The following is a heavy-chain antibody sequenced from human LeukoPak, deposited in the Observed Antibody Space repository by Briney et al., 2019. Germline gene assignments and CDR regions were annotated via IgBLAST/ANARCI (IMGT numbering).Heavy chain of an antibody. D-gene: IGHD2-15*01. V-gene: IGHV3-48*01. Sequence: GGSLRLSCAASGFTFSSYSMNWVRQAPGKGLEWVSYISSSSSTIYYADSVKGRFTISRDNAKNSLYLQMNSLRAEDMALYYCAKCRSLSPASATNYWGQGTLVTVSS. J-gene: IGHJ4*02. CDR2: ISSSSSTI. CDR1: GFTFSSYS. CDR3: AKCRSLSPASATNY.